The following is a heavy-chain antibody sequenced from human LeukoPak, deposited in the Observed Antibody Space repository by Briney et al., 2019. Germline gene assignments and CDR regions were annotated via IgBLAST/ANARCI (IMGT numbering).Heavy chain of an antibody. CDR1: GGSISSGGYS. J-gene: IGHJ4*02. Sequence: PSETLSLTCAVSGGSISSGGYSWSWIRQPPGKGLEWIGYIYYSGSTIYNPSLKSRVTISLDTSKNHFSLKLSSVTAADTAVYYCARASSGLDYWGQGTLVTVSS. D-gene: IGHD6-25*01. CDR2: IYYSGST. V-gene: IGHV4-61*03. CDR3: ARASSGLDY.